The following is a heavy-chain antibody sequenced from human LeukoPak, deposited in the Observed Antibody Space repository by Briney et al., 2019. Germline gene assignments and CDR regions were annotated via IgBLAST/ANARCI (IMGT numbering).Heavy chain of an antibody. CDR3: AKDYYYDSSGPDY. CDR2: ISGSGGST. Sequence: GGSLRLSCAASGFTFSSYAMSWVRQAPGKGLEWASAISGSGGSTYYADSVKGRFTISRDNSKNTLYMQMNSLRAEDTAVYYCAKDYYYDSSGPDYWGQGTLVTVSS. CDR1: GFTFSSYA. J-gene: IGHJ4*02. V-gene: IGHV3-23*01. D-gene: IGHD3-22*01.